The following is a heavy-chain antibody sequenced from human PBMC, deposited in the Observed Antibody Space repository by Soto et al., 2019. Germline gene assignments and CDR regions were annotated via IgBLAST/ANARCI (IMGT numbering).Heavy chain of an antibody. CDR2: ISAYNGNT. J-gene: IGHJ1*01. D-gene: IGHD6-13*01. Sequence: ASVKVDCKASGYGFTSSVISWLRQAPGQGLEWMGWISAYNGNTNYAQKLQGRVTMTTDTSTSTAYMELRSLRSDDTAVYYCARDVVGAAAVHWGQGTLVTVSS. CDR1: GYGFTSSV. CDR3: ARDVVGAAAVH. V-gene: IGHV1-18*01.